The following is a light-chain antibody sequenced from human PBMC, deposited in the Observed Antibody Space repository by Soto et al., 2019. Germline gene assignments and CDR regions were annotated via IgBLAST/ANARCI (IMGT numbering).Light chain of an antibody. V-gene: IGLV2-8*01. CDR3: SSYTDRKTLV. J-gene: IGLJ1*01. CDR1: SSDIGGYNS. CDR2: DVT. Sequence: QSALTQSPSASGSPGQSVTISCTGTSSDIGGYNSVSWYQQYPGKAPKVVIYDVTKRPSGVPDRFSGSKSGNTASLTVSALQAEDEADYYCSSYTDRKTLVFGTGTKVTVL.